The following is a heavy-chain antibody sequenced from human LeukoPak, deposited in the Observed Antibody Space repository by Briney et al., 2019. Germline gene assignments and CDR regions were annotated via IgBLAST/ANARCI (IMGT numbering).Heavy chain of an antibody. D-gene: IGHD5-12*01. Sequence: SETLSLTCTVSGGSISSYYWSWIRQPPGKGLEWIGYIYYSGSTNYNPSLKSRVTISVDTSKNQFSLKLSSVTAADTAVYYCARDSPEYSGYSYFDPWGQGTLVTVSS. CDR2: IYYSGST. V-gene: IGHV4-59*01. CDR1: GGSISSYY. J-gene: IGHJ5*02. CDR3: ARDSPEYSGYSYFDP.